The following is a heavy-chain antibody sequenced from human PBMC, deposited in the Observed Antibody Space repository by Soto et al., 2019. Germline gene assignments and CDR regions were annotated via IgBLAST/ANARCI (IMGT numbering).Heavy chain of an antibody. D-gene: IGHD1-20*01. CDR3: ARRGGYNWNQPHAAFDI. V-gene: IGHV5-51*01. CDR2: IYPGDSDT. CDR1: GYSFTSYW. Sequence: GESLKSSCKGSGYSFTSYWIGWVRQMPGKGLEWMGIIYPGDSDTRYSPSFQGQVTISADKSISTAYLQGSSLKASDTAMYYCARRGGYNWNQPHAAFDIWGQGTMVTVSS. J-gene: IGHJ3*02.